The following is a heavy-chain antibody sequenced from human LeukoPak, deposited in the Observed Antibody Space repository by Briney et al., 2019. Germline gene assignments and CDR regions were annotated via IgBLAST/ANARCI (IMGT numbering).Heavy chain of an antibody. CDR3: ARELSGSYYCDY. V-gene: IGHV1-46*01. CDR1: GYTFTSYH. D-gene: IGHD1-26*01. CDR2: IKSGGGST. J-gene: IGHJ4*02. Sequence: ASVKVSYKASGYTFTSYHMHWVRQAPGQGLEWMGIIKSGGGSTSYAQKLQGRVTMTRDTSTSTVYMELSSLRSEDTAVYYCARELSGSYYCDYWGQGTLVTVSS.